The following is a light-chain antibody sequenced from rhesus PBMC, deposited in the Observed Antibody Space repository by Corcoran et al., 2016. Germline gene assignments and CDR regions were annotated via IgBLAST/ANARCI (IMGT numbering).Light chain of an antibody. J-gene: IGKJ4*01. Sequence: DIQMTQSPSSLSASVGDRVTITCRASQGISNWLAWYQQKPRKAPKLLIYRASNLETGVPSRFSGSETGTDFTLTSSEPQAEENTTYYCKQHDKSPLNFRGRTKVEIK. CDR3: KQHDKSPLN. CDR2: RAS. CDR1: QGISNW. V-gene: IGKV1-69*01.